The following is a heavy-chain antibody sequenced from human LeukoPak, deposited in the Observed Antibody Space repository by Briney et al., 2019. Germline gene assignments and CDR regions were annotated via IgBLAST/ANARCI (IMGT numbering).Heavy chain of an antibody. D-gene: IGHD1-14*01. CDR2: ISYDGSNK. CDR3: ARARGRKDYFDY. Sequence: SGGSLRLSCAASGFTFSSYAMHWVRQAPGKGLEWVAVISYDGSNKYYADSVKGRFTISRDNSKNTLYLRMNSLRAEDTAVYYCARARGRKDYFDYWGQGTLVTVSS. J-gene: IGHJ4*02. CDR1: GFTFSSYA. V-gene: IGHV3-30*04.